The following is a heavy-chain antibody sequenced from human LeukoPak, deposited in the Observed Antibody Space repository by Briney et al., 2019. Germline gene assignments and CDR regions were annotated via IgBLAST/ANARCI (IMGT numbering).Heavy chain of an antibody. V-gene: IGHV1-69*13. CDR3: ARVGDYYGSGSSTYYMDV. D-gene: IGHD3-10*01. Sequence: ASVKVSCKASGGTFSSYAISWVRQAPGQGLEWMGGIIPIFGTANYAQKFQGRVTITADESTSTAYMELSSLRSEDTAVYYCARVGDYYGSGSSTYYMDVWGKGTTVTISS. J-gene: IGHJ6*03. CDR2: IIPIFGTA. CDR1: GGTFSSYA.